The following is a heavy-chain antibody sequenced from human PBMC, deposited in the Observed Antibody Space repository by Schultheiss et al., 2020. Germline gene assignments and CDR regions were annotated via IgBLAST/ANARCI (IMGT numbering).Heavy chain of an antibody. CDR2: INPSGGST. CDR3: ARAGIVVVPAATEDYYGMDV. V-gene: IGHV1-46*01. D-gene: IGHD2-2*01. J-gene: IGHJ6*02. Sequence: ASVKVSCKASGYTFTSYYMHWVRQAPGQGLEWMGIINPSGGSTSYAQKFQGRVTMTRDTSTSTAYMELRSLRSDDTAVYYCARAGIVVVPAATEDYYGMDVWGQGTTVTVSS. CDR1: GYTFTSYY.